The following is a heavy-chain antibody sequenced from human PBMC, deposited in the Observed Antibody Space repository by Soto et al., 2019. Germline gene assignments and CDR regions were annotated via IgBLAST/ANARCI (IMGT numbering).Heavy chain of an antibody. CDR1: GFIFRGSA. CDR3: IRGGSPYYYDY. J-gene: IGHJ4*02. CDR2: ILSKAGNYAT. Sequence: EVQLVESGGGLVQPGGSLKLSCAASGFIFRGSAVHWVRQASGKGLEWVGRILSKAGNYATAYPASMKGRFTISRDDSENTAFLQMNSLKTEDTAVYYCIRGGSPYYYDYWGQGTLVAVSS. V-gene: IGHV3-73*01.